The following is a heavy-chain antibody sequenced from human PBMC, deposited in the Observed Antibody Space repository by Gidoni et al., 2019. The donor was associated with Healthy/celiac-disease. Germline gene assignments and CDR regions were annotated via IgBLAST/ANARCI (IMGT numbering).Heavy chain of an antibody. J-gene: IGHJ3*02. D-gene: IGHD3-3*01. CDR2: IIPIRGIA. CDR3: ARELRDYDFWSGYYSGESGLDAFDI. CDR1: GGTFSSYA. Sequence: QVQLVQSGAEVKKPGSSVKVSCKASGGTFSSYAIRWVRQAPGQGLEWMGRIIPIRGIANDEQKFQGRVTITADKSTSTDYMELSSLRSEDTAVYYCARELRDYDFWSGYYSGESGLDAFDIWGQGTMVTVSS. V-gene: IGHV1-69*04.